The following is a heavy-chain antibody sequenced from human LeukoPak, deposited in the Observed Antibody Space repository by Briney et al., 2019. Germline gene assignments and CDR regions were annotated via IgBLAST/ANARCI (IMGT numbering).Heavy chain of an antibody. V-gene: IGHV3-66*01. Sequence: GGSLRLSCAASGFTVSSNYMSWVRQAPGKGLEWVSVIYSGGSTYYADSVKGRFTISRDNSKNTLYLQMNSLRAEDTAVYYCGRCDGWSFYYYYYGMDVWGQGTTGTVSS. CDR2: IYSGGST. D-gene: IGHD5-24*01. CDR1: GFTVSSNY. CDR3: GRCDGWSFYYYYYGMDV. J-gene: IGHJ6*02.